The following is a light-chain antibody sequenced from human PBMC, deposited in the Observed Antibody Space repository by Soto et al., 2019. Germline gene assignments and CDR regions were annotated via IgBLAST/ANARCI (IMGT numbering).Light chain of an antibody. Sequence: EIVLTQSPGTLSFSPGDRATLSCRASQTISSTYLAWYQQKPGQAPRLLIYAASTRATGIPDRFSGSGSGTDFTLTISRLEPEDFAVYYCQQYGSSPKKFGQGTKVEI. CDR1: QTISSTY. V-gene: IGKV3-20*01. CDR3: QQYGSSPKK. CDR2: AAS. J-gene: IGKJ1*01.